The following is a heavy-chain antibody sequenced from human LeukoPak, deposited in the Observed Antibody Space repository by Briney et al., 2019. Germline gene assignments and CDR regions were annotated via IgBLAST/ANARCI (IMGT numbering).Heavy chain of an antibody. V-gene: IGHV4-34*01. Sequence: PSETLSLTCAVYGGSFSGYYWSWIRQPPGKGLEWIGEINHSGSTNYNPSLKSRVTISVDTSKNQFSLKLSSVTAADTAVYYCARSGSLRPFDYWGQGTLVTVSS. CDR2: INHSGST. D-gene: IGHD6-25*01. CDR1: GGSFSGYY. CDR3: ARSGSLRPFDY. J-gene: IGHJ4*02.